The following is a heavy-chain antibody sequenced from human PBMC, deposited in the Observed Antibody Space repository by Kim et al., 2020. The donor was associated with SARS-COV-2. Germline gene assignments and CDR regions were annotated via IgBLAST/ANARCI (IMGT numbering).Heavy chain of an antibody. CDR3: ARPPGYSSGWSDY. Sequence: SETLSLTCAVSGGSISSSNWWSWVRQPPGKGLEWIGEIYHSGSTNYNPSLKSRVTISVDKSKNQFSLKLSSVTAADTAVYYCARPPGYSSGWSDYWGQGTLVTVSS. J-gene: IGHJ4*02. V-gene: IGHV4-4*02. CDR1: GGSISSSNW. D-gene: IGHD6-19*01. CDR2: IYHSGST.